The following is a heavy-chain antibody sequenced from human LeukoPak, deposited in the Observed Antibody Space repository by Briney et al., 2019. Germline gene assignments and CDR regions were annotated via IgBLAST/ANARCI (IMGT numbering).Heavy chain of an antibody. CDR2: ISYSGST. CDR3: ARSTAAGTYYFDY. J-gene: IGHJ4*02. Sequence: SQTLSLTCTVSGASISNGDYYWSWIRQPPGKGLEWIGYISYSGSTYYNPSLKSRLTISVDTSKNQFSLKLSPVTATDTAVYYCARSTAAGTYYFDYWGQGTLVTVSS. CDR1: GASISNGDYY. D-gene: IGHD6-13*01. V-gene: IGHV4-30-4*08.